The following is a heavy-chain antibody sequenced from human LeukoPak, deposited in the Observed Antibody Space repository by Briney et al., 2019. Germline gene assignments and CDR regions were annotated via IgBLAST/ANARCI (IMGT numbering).Heavy chain of an antibody. CDR2: IYYSGST. J-gene: IGHJ2*01. D-gene: IGHD3-22*01. V-gene: IGHV4-31*03. CDR1: GGSLSSGGYY. Sequence: SQTLSLTCTVSGGSLSSGGYYWRWIRQHPGKGLEWIGYIYYSGSTYYNPSLKSRVTISVDTSKNQFSLKLSSVTAADTAVYYCARDRCITMIVVVISTIPVGYFDLWGRGTLVTVSS. CDR3: ARDRCITMIVVVISTIPVGYFDL.